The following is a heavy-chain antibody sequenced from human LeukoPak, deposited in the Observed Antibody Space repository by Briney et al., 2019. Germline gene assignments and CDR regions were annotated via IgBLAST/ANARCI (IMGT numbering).Heavy chain of an antibody. Sequence: GGSLRLSCVASGFTFSSSEMNWVRQAPGKGLEWISYITSSSRTIWYADSVKGRFTISRDNSKNTLYLQMNNLRTEDMAVYYCAKSDIIVVSDAKGNWFDPWGQGSLVTVSS. CDR2: ITSSSRTI. J-gene: IGHJ5*02. D-gene: IGHD2-2*01. V-gene: IGHV3-48*03. CDR1: GFTFSSSE. CDR3: AKSDIIVVSDAKGNWFDP.